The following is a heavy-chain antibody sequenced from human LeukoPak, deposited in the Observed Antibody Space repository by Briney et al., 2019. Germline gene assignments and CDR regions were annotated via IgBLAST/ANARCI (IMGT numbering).Heavy chain of an antibody. CDR1: GYTFTGYY. CDR3: ARDLIYGSGSTFGF. CDR2: INPNSGGT. Sequence: GASVKVSCKASGYTFTGYYMHWVRQAPGQGLEWMGWINPNSGGTNYAQKFQGRVTMTRDTSISTAYMELSRLRSDDTAVYYCARDLIYGSGSTFGFWGQGTLVTVSS. V-gene: IGHV1-2*02. J-gene: IGHJ4*02. D-gene: IGHD3-10*01.